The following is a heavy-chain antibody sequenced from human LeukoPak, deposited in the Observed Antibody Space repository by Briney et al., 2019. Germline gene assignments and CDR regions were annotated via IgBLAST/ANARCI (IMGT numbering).Heavy chain of an antibody. CDR2: ISYDGSNK. D-gene: IGHD2-21*02. V-gene: IGHV3-30*01. CDR3: ARDRVVVTATGAFDY. J-gene: IGHJ4*02. CDR1: GFTFSSYA. Sequence: GRSLRLSCAASGFTFSSYAMHWVRQAPGKGLEWVAVISYDGSNKYYADSVKGRFTISRDNSKNTLYLQMNSLRAEDTAVYYCARDRVVVTATGAFDYWGQGTLVTDSS.